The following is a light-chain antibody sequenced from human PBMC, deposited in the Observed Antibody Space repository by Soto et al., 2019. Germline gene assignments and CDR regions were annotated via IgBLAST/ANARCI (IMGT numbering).Light chain of an antibody. CDR1: QTVSFS. J-gene: IGKJ1*01. Sequence: DIEMTQSASTLSASVGDRVTITWRASQTVSFSLAWYRQKPVKAPKLLIFDAYMLKSGVPSRISGSESGTEFILNLCGLQPDDFATYYCQQYHGCSLTFGQGTKVEL. CDR2: DAY. CDR3: QQYHGCSLT. V-gene: IGKV1-5*01.